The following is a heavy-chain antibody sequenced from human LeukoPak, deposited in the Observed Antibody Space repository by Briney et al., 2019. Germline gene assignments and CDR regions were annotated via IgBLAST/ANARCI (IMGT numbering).Heavy chain of an antibody. D-gene: IGHD6-19*01. Sequence: SETLSLTCTVSGGSIRSSSYYWGWIRQPPGKGLEWIGSIYYSGSTYYNPSLKSRVTISVDTSKNQFSLKLSCVTAADTAVHYCARQMSSGWFLRWFDPWGQGTLVTVSS. J-gene: IGHJ5*02. CDR1: GGSIRSSSYY. CDR3: ARQMSSGWFLRWFDP. CDR2: IYYSGST. V-gene: IGHV4-39*01.